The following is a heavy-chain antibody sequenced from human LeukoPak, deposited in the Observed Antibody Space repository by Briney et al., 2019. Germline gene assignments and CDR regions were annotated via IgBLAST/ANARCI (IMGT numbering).Heavy chain of an antibody. J-gene: IGHJ6*02. CDR2: IYYSGST. CDR1: GXXIXSYY. D-gene: IGHD1-26*01. V-gene: IGHV4-59*01. Sequence: SGXXIXSYYWSWIRQPPGKGLEWIGYIYYSGSTNYNPSLKSRVTISVDTSKNQFSLKLSSVTAADTAVYYCARVVGATEYYYYGMDVWGQGTTATVSS. CDR3: ARVVGATEYYYYGMDV.